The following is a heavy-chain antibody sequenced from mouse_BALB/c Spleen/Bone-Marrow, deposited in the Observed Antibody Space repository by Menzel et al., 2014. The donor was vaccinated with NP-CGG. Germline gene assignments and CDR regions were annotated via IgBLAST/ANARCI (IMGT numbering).Heavy chain of an antibody. CDR1: GFDFSRYW. Sequence: EVKLVESGGGLVQPGGSLKLSCAASGFDFSRYWMSWVRQAPGKGLEWIGEINPDSSTISYTPSLKDKFIISRDNAKNTLYLQMSKVRSEDTALYYCARLGYYGYVDYWGQGTSVTVSS. CDR3: ARLGYYGYVDY. J-gene: IGHJ4*01. CDR2: INPDSSTI. D-gene: IGHD2-2*01. V-gene: IGHV4-1*02.